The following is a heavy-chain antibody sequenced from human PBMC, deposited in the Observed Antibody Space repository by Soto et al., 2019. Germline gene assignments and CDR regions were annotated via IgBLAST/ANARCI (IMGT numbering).Heavy chain of an antibody. CDR2: VFHSGIT. V-gene: IGHV4-4*02. D-gene: IGHD3-10*01. Sequence: VQLRESGPGQVKTSGTLSLTCAVSGGSMKTTNWWSWVRQPPAKGLEWIGEVFHSGITRYNPSLRSRATVSFDPPKNQFFLNWPSVPAGDTAVYYCTKDEAGTPFRYWGQGALVTVPS. CDR3: TKDEAGTPFRY. CDR1: GGSMKTTNW. J-gene: IGHJ4*02.